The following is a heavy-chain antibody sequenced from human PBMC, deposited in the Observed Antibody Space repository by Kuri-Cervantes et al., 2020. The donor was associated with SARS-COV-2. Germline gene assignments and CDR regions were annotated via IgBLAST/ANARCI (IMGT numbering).Heavy chain of an antibody. J-gene: IGHJ4*02. V-gene: IGHV3-74*01. CDR3: VRDGDHWNFDY. CDR2: INPDGSYT. D-gene: IGHD1-1*01. Sequence: GGSLRLSCAASGFTFSGHWIHWVRQAPGKGLVWVSRINPDGSYTNNADSVKGRFTLSRDSAKNMLFLQMNSLRAEDTAVYYRVRDGDHWNFDYWGQGTLVTVSS. CDR1: GFTFSGHW.